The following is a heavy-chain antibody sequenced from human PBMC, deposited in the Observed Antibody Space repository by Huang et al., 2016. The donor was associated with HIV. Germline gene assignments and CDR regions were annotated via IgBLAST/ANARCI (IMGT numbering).Heavy chain of an antibody. V-gene: IGHV1-69*01. CDR3: ARGRTRSSLYDSYYGLDV. CDR2: ILPIFGTA. J-gene: IGHJ6*02. D-gene: IGHD6-6*01. Sequence: QVQLVQSGAEVKKPGSSVKVSYKASGGTFSTYAISWVRQAPGQGLEWMVGILPIFGTANYAPKFQGTVTITADEFTSTAYMELSSLRSEDTALYYCARGRTRSSLYDSYYGLDVWGQGTTVTVSS. CDR1: GGTFSTYA.